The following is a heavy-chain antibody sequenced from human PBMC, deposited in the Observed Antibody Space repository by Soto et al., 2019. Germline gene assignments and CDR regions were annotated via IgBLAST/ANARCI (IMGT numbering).Heavy chain of an antibody. J-gene: IGHJ4*02. CDR2: IGESGTPT. Sequence: GGSLRLSCGASGLTFSNVEMTWVRQAPGKGLEWVSLIGESGTPTYYADSVKGRFTISRDNSGNTLFLEMYSLRAEDTAVYYCAKDGVPEPSSSWYYFDYWGQGTLVTVSS. D-gene: IGHD6-13*01. V-gene: IGHV3-23*01. CDR3: AKDGVPEPSSSWYYFDY. CDR1: GLTFSNVE.